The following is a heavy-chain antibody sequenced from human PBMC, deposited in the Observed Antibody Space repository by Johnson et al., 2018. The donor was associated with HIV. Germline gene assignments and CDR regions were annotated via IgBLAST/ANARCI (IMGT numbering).Heavy chain of an antibody. Sequence: QMLLVESGGGVVRPGGSLRLSCAASGFTFDDYGMHWVRQAPGKGLEWVAVISYDGSNEYYADSVKGRFTISRDNSKNTLYLQMNSLRAEDTAIYYCARLPSGYSRDDLDIWGQGTMVTVSS. CDR3: ARLPSGYSRDDLDI. CDR1: GFTFDDYG. CDR2: ISYDGSNE. J-gene: IGHJ3*02. D-gene: IGHD5-18*01. V-gene: IGHV3-30*03.